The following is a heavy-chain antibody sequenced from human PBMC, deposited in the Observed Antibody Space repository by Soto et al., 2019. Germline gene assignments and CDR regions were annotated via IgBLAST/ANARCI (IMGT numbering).Heavy chain of an antibody. Sequence: QVQLQQWGAGLLKPSETLSLTCAVYGGSFSGYYWSWIRQPPGKGLEWIGEFNHSGSTNYNPSLKSRVTISVDTSKNQFSLKLSSVTAADTAVYYCARGRGAIAAADNFDYWGQGTLVTVSS. D-gene: IGHD6-13*01. V-gene: IGHV4-34*01. CDR1: GGSFSGYY. CDR2: FNHSGST. J-gene: IGHJ4*02. CDR3: ARGRGAIAAADNFDY.